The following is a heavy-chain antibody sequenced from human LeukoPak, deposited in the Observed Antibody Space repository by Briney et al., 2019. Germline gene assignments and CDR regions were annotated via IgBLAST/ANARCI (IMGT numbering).Heavy chain of an antibody. J-gene: IGHJ5*02. CDR1: GYTFAGYY. V-gene: IGHV1-2*02. D-gene: IGHD3-22*01. Sequence: GASVKVSCKASGYTFAGYYMHWVRQAPGHGLKWMGWINPNSGGTNYAQKFQGRVTMTRDTSISTAYMELSRLRSDDTAVYYCARDTYDSSGSNWFDPWGQGTLVTVSS. CDR2: INPNSGGT. CDR3: ARDTYDSSGSNWFDP.